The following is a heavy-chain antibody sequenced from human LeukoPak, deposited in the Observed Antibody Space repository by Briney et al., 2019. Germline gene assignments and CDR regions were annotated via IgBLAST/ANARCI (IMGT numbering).Heavy chain of an antibody. CDR2: FDPEDGET. V-gene: IGHV1-24*01. Sequence: ASVKVSCKVSGYTLTELSMHWVRQAPGKGLEWMGGFDPEDGETIYAQKFQGRVTMTEDTSTDTAYMELSSLRSEDTAVYYCATDLYYYDSGGYYTFDYWGQGTLVTVSS. D-gene: IGHD3-22*01. CDR1: GYTLTELS. CDR3: ATDLYYYDSGGYYTFDY. J-gene: IGHJ4*02.